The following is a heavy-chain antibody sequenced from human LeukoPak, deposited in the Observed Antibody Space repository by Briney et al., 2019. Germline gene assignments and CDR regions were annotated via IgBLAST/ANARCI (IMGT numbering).Heavy chain of an antibody. CDR2: IISIFGTA. CDR1: GGTFSSYA. CDR3: ARGIGATVDAYYFDY. D-gene: IGHD4-23*01. V-gene: IGHV1-69*05. J-gene: IGHJ4*02. Sequence: SVKVSCKASGGTFSSYAISWVRQAPGQGLEWMGGIISIFGTANYAQKFQGRVTITTDESTSTAYMELSSLRSEDTAVYYCARGIGATVDAYYFDYWGQGTLVTVSS.